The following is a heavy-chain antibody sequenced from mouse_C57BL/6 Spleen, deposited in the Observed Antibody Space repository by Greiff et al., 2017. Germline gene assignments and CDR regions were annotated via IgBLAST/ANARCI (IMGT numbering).Heavy chain of an antibody. CDR2: IDPEDGDT. Sequence: VQLQQSGAELVRPGASVKLSCTASGFNIKDYYMHWVKQRPEQGLAWIGRIDPEDGDTEYAPKFQGKATMTADTSSNTAYLQLSSLTSEDTAVYYCTTRYYYGNAMDYWGQGTSVTVSS. V-gene: IGHV14-1*01. CDR3: TTRYYYGNAMDY. CDR1: GFNIKDYY. D-gene: IGHD1-1*01. J-gene: IGHJ4*01.